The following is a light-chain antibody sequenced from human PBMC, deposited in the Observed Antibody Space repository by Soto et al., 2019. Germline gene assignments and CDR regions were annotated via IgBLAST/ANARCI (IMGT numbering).Light chain of an antibody. CDR1: SSDVGNSNY. J-gene: IGLJ1*01. V-gene: IGLV2-14*01. CDR2: AVS. Sequence: QSVLTQPASVSGSPGQSITISCTGTSSDVGNSNYVSWYRQHPGKAPQLMIYAVSNRPSGVSNRFSGSKSGNTASLTISGLQAEDEDDDYCSSYTSSITSLYVFGTGTKVTVL. CDR3: SSYTSSITSLYV.